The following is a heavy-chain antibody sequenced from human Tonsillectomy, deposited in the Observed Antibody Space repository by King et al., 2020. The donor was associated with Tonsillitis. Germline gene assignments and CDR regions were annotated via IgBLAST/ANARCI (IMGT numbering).Heavy chain of an antibody. J-gene: IGHJ6*02. V-gene: IGHV3-23*04. CDR2: TSGTTGKT. CDR1: GFTFSSYA. CDR3: ATGNMNCSGCSCPRSLYYYAIDV. D-gene: IGHD2-15*01. Sequence: DVQLVESGGGLVQPGGSLRLSCAASGFTFSSYAMSWVRQAPGKGLEWVSATSGTTGKTYYADSVKGRFTISRDNSKNTLYLQMNSLRAEDTAVYYCATGNMNCSGCSCPRSLYYYAIDVWGQGTTVTVSS.